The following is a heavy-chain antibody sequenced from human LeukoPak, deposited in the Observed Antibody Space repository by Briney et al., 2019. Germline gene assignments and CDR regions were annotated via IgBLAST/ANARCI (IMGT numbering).Heavy chain of an antibody. J-gene: IGHJ3*02. CDR3: ANVLRYFDWFFAFDI. CDR1: GGSISSSSYY. CDR2: IYYSGST. D-gene: IGHD3-9*01. V-gene: IGHV4-39*07. Sequence: SETLSLTCTVSGGSISSSSYYWGWIRQPPGKGLEWIGSIYYSGSTYYNPSLKSRVTISVDTSKNQFSLKLSSVTAADTAVYYCANVLRYFDWFFAFDIWGQGTMVTVSS.